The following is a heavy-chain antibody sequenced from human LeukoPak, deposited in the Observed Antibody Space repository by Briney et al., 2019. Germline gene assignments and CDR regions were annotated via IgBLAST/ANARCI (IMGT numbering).Heavy chain of an antibody. Sequence: PSETLSLTCTVSGGSISSGGYYWSWIRQHPGKGLEWIGYIYYSGSTYYNPSLKSRVTISVDTSKNQFPLKLSSVTAADTAVYYCARVGYYYDSSGYYHKYFQHWGQGTLVTVSS. CDR2: IYYSGST. CDR1: GGSISSGGYY. CDR3: ARVGYYYDSSGYYHKYFQH. J-gene: IGHJ1*01. D-gene: IGHD3-22*01. V-gene: IGHV4-31*03.